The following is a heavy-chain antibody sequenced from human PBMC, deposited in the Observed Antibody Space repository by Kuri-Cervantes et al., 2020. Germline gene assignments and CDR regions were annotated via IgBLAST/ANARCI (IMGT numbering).Heavy chain of an antibody. CDR3: AGGATRCSGGSCFILFY. CDR2: ISYDGSNK. Sequence: GGSLRLSCAASGFTFSSYGMHWVRQAPGKGLEWVAVISYDGSNKYYADSVKGRFTISRDNSKNTLYLQMNSLRAEDTAVYYCAGGATRCSGGSCFILFYWGQGTLVTVSS. V-gene: IGHV3-30*03. CDR1: GFTFSSYG. J-gene: IGHJ4*02. D-gene: IGHD2-15*01.